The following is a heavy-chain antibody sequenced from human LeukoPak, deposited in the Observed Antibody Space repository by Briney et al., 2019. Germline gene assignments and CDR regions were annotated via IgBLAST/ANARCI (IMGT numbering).Heavy chain of an antibody. Sequence: GGSLKLSCAASGFTFSSYWMHWVRQAPGKGLVWVSRIRTDGTITTYADSVKGRFSISRDNAKNTLYLQVNSLRVEDTAVYYCAREGTGSYMDVWGKGTTVTVSS. CDR1: GFTFSSYW. CDR2: IRTDGTIT. V-gene: IGHV3-74*01. D-gene: IGHD1/OR15-1a*01. CDR3: AREGTGSYMDV. J-gene: IGHJ6*03.